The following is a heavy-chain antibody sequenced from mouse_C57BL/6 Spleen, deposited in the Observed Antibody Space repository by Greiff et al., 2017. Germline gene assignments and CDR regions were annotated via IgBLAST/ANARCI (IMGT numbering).Heavy chain of an antibody. V-gene: IGHV1-55*01. CDR3: ARGVYYDYDVAMDY. CDR2: IYPGSGST. D-gene: IGHD2-4*01. CDR1: GYTFTSYW. J-gene: IGHJ4*01. Sequence: QVQLQQPGAELVKPGASVKMSCKASGYTFTSYWITWVKQRPGQGLEWIGDIYPGSGSTNYNEKFKSKATLTVDTSSSTAYMQLSSLTSEDSAVYYCARGVYYDYDVAMDYWGEGKSVTVTA.